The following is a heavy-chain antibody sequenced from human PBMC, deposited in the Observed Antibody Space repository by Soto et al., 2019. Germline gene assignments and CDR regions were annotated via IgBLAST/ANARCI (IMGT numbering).Heavy chain of an antibody. J-gene: IGHJ5*02. CDR3: ARGVRGVLVPADSRGPTFDP. D-gene: IGHD2-2*01. CDR1: GYTFTSYA. V-gene: IGHV1-3*05. CDR2: INAGNGNT. Sequence: QVQLVQSGAEEKKPGASVKVSCKASGYTFTSYAMHWVRQAPGQRLEWMGWINAGNGNTKYSQKFQGRVTITRDTSASTAYMELSSLRSEDTAVYYCARGVRGVLVPADSRGPTFDPWGQGTLVTVSS.